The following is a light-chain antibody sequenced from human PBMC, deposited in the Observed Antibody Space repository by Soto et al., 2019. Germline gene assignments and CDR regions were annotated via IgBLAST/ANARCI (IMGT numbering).Light chain of an antibody. CDR1: QRINNNF. V-gene: IGKV3-20*01. CDR2: GAS. Sequence: VLTQSPGTLSLSPGERATLSCRASQRINNNFLAWYQQKPGQAPRLLIYGASSRATGIPDRFTGSGSGTDFTLTITRLEPEDFAVYYCQQYGISPVFTFGPGTKVDIK. CDR3: QQYGISPVFT. J-gene: IGKJ3*01.